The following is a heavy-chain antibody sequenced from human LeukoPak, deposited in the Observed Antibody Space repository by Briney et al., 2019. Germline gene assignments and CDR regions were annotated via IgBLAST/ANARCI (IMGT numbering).Heavy chain of an antibody. CDR2: ISGSGGST. CDR1: GFTFSSYA. J-gene: IGHJ4*02. V-gene: IGHV3-23*01. CDR3: AKPTNRDGYNYFDY. D-gene: IGHD5-24*01. Sequence: PGGSLRLFCAASGFTFSSYAMSWVRQAPGKGLEWVSAISGSGGSTYYADSVKGRFTISRDNSKNTLYLQMNSLRAEDTAVYYCAKPTNRDGYNYFDYWGQGTLVTVSS.